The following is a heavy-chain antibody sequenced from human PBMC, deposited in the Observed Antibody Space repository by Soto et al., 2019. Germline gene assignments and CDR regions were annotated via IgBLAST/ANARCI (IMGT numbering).Heavy chain of an antibody. CDR1: GGSISSYY. V-gene: IGHV4-59*08. D-gene: IGHD3-22*01. CDR3: ARLGWGGYYDSSVPF. CDR2: IYYSGST. Sequence: QVQLQESGPGLVKPSETLSLTCTVSGGSISSYYWSWIRQPPGKGLEWIGYIYYSGSTNYNPSLKSRVTISVDTSKNQFALKLSCVTAADTAVYYCARLGWGGYYDSSVPFWGQGTLVTVSS. J-gene: IGHJ4*02.